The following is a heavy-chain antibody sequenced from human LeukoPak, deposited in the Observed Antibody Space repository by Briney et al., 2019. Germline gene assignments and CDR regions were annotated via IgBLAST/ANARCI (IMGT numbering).Heavy chain of an antibody. J-gene: IGHJ5*02. V-gene: IGHV4-34*01. CDR3: ARDWQSGIAAAGDPFNWFDP. D-gene: IGHD6-13*01. Sequence: SETLSLTCAVYGGSFSGYYWSWIRQPPGKGLEWIGEINHSGSTNYNPSLKSRVTISVDTSKNQFSLKLSSVTAADTAVYYCARDWQSGIAAAGDPFNWFDPWGQGTLVTVSS. CDR1: GGSFSGYY. CDR2: INHSGST.